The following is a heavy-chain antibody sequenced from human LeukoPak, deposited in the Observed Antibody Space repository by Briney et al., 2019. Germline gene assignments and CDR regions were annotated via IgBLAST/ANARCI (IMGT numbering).Heavy chain of an antibody. CDR1: RGSITNSSCY. CDR3: ARRAVVPAAVSYFDN. CDR2: IYYTGTT. D-gene: IGHD2-2*01. V-gene: IGHV4-39*01. J-gene: IGHJ4*02. Sequence: SETLSLTCAVSRGSITNSSCYWGWIRQPPGKGLEWIGGIYYTGTTYYSPSLNSRITISMDTSKKQFSLRLASVTAADTAVYYCARRAVVPAAVSYFDNWGQGTLVTVSS.